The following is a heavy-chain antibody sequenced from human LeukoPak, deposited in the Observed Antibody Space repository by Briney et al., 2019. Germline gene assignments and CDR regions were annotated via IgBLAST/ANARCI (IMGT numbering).Heavy chain of an antibody. Sequence: PSETLSLTCTVSGGPISSGDYYWSWIRQPPGKGLEWIGYIYYSGSTYYNPSLKSRVTISVDTSKNQFSLKLSSVTAADTAVYYCARTRRDGYNPVDYWGQGTLVTVSS. D-gene: IGHD5-24*01. CDR3: ARTRRDGYNPVDY. CDR2: IYYSGST. CDR1: GGPISSGDYY. V-gene: IGHV4-30-4*08. J-gene: IGHJ4*02.